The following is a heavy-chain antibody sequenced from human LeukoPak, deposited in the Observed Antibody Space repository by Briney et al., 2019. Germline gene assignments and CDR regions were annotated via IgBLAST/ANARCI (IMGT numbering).Heavy chain of an antibody. CDR3: ARGYTVVTHFDY. J-gene: IGHJ4*02. Sequence: PSETLSLTCTVSGGSISSYYWSWIRQPPGKGLEWIGYIYYSGSTNYNPSLKSRVTISVDTSKNQFSLKLSSVTAADTAVYYCARGYTVVTHFDYWGQGTLVTVSS. D-gene: IGHD4-23*01. CDR1: GGSISSYY. V-gene: IGHV4-59*01. CDR2: IYYSGST.